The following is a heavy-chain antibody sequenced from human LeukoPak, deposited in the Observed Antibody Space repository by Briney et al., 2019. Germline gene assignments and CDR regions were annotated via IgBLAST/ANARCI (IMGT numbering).Heavy chain of an antibody. Sequence: SETLSLTCAVSGGSISSSNWWSWVRPPPGKGLEWIGEIYHSGSTNYNPSLKSRVTISVDKSKNQFSLKLSSVTAADTAVYYCSIHWDGGLGSIDYWRQGTLVTLSS. CDR1: GGSISSSNW. CDR3: SIHWDGGLGSIDY. D-gene: IGHD3-16*01. V-gene: IGHV4-4*02. J-gene: IGHJ4*02. CDR2: IYHSGST.